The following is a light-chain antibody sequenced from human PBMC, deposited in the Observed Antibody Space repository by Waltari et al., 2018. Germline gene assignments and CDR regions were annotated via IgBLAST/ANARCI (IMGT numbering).Light chain of an antibody. Sequence: DVVMTQSPDSLAVSLGERATINCKSSQSLLYTSNNKNYLAWYRHKPGQPPKILIYWASIRESGVPYRFSGSGSGTDFTLTISGLQAEDVASYFCLQYLHTPRTFGQGTKVEIK. V-gene: IGKV4-1*01. CDR2: WAS. CDR3: LQYLHTPRT. CDR1: QSLLYTSNNKNY. J-gene: IGKJ1*01.